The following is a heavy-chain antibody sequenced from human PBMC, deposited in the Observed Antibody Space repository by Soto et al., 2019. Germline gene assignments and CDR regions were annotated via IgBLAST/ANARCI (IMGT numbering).Heavy chain of an antibody. D-gene: IGHD3-22*01. CDR1: AGTFSSYG. V-gene: IGHV1-69*01. CDR2: IMPIFGTP. CDR3: ARARSWKSSSSDSSVLYFYGMDV. J-gene: IGHJ6*02. Sequence: QVQLVQSGAEVKKPGSSVKVSCKASAGTFSSYGISWVRQAPGQGLGWMGGIMPIFGTPNYAQKFQGRVKITADASTSTGSIDPSSLTSEDTAVYYCARARSWKSSSSDSSVLYFYGMDVSGPGTTVTVSS.